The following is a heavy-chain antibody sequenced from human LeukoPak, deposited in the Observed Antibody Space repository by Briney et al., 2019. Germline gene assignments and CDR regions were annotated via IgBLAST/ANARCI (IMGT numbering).Heavy chain of an antibody. V-gene: IGHV4-39*01. J-gene: IGHJ4*02. D-gene: IGHD5-24*01. CDR3: ARHRSGWLQSSFDY. Sequence: SETLSLTCTVDSISTNGYYWGWIRQPPGKGLEWIGSIHYTGSTYYNPSLESRVTVSVDTSKNQFSLKLSSVTAADTAVYYCARHRSGWLQSSFDYWGQGTLVTVSS. CDR2: IHYTGST. CDR1: SISTNGYY.